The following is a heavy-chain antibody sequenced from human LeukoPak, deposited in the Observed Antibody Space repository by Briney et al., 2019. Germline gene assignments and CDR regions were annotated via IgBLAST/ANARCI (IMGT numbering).Heavy chain of an antibody. D-gene: IGHD6-19*01. Sequence: SETLPLTGAVSGGSISSDNWWSWVRQPPGKGLEWIGEIYHSRSTNYNPSLQSRVTISVDKSNNHFSLRLTSVTAADTAVYYCATNGWYCLDHWGQGALSPSP. J-gene: IGHJ1*01. CDR2: IYHSRST. CDR1: GGSISSDNW. V-gene: IGHV4-4*02. CDR3: ATNGWYCLDH.